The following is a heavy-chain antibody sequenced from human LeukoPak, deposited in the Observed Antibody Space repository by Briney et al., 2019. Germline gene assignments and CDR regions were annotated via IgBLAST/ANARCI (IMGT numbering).Heavy chain of an antibody. CDR2: ISGSGGST. CDR1: GFTFSSYA. V-gene: IGHV3-23*01. Sequence: GGSLRLSCAASGFTFSSYAMSWVRQAPGKGLEWVSAISGSGGSTYYADSVKGRFTISRDNSKNTLYLQMNSLRAEDTAVYYCAKDPEVYCSSTSCYTPLDIWGQGTMVTVSS. CDR3: AKDPEVYCSSTSCYTPLDI. J-gene: IGHJ3*02. D-gene: IGHD2-2*02.